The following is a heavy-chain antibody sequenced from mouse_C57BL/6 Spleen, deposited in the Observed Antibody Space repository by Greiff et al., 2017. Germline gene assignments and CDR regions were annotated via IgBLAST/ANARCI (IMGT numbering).Heavy chain of an antibody. CDR2: IYPGDGDT. D-gene: IGHD1-1*01. J-gene: IGHJ4*01. CDR1: GYAFSSYW. Sequence: QVQLQQSGAELVKPGASVKISCKASGYAFSSYWMNWVKQRPGKGLEWIGQIYPGDGDTNYNGKFKGKATLTADKSSSTAYMQLSSLTSEDSAVYFCARSGAVEGLYAMDSWGQGTSVPVSS. CDR3: ARSGAVEGLYAMDS. V-gene: IGHV1-80*01.